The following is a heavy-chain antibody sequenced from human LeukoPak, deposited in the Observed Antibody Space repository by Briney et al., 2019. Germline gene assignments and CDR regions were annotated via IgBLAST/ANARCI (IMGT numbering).Heavy chain of an antibody. J-gene: IGHJ4*02. D-gene: IGHD3-3*01. CDR1: GGSISSGGYY. V-gene: IGHV4-30-2*01. CDR2: IYHSGST. Sequence: SQTLSLTCTVSGGSISSGGYYWSWIRQPPGKGLEWIGYIYHSGSTYYNPSLKSRVTISVDRSKNQSSLKLSSVAAADTAVYYCAGFDFWSGFGYWGQGTLVTVSS. CDR3: AGFDFWSGFGY.